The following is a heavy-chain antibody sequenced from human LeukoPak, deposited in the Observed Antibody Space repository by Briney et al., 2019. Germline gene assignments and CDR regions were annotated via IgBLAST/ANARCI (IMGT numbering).Heavy chain of an antibody. J-gene: IGHJ4*02. CDR3: ARDNPPRGWYGGGYYFDY. V-gene: IGHV1-46*01. CDR2: INPSGGST. Sequence: ASVKVSCKPSGYTFTGYYMNWVRQAPGQGLEWMGIINPSGGSTSYAQKFQGRVTMTRDMSTSTVYMELSSLRSEDTAVYYCARDNPPRGWYGGGYYFDYWGQGTLVTVSS. CDR1: GYTFTGYY. D-gene: IGHD6-19*01.